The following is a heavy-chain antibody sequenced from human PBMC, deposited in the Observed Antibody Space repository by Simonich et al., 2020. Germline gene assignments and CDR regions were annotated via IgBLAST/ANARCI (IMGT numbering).Heavy chain of an antibody. CDR1: GYSISSGYY. D-gene: IGHD6-13*01. J-gene: IGHJ6*02. CDR2: FYHSGGT. CDR3: ARVGYSNYYYYGMDV. V-gene: IGHV4-38-2*01. Sequence: QVQLQESGPGLVKPSETLSLTCAVSGYSISSGYYWGWNRQPPGKGLEWIGDFYHSGGTYYNPSLKSRVTISVDTSKNQFSLKLSSVTAADTAVYYCARVGYSNYYYYGMDVWGQGTTVTVSS.